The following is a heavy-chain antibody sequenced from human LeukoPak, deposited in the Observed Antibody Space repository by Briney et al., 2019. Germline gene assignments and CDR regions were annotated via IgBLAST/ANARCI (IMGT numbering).Heavy chain of an antibody. D-gene: IGHD5-18*01. CDR3: ASPYRGYSYGYTDAFDI. Sequence: GASLKVSCKASGYTFTSYGISWVRQAPGQGLEWMGWISAYNGNTNYAQKLQGRVTMTTDTSTSTAYMELRSLRSDDTAVYYCASPYRGYSYGYTDAFDIWGQGTMVTVSS. CDR1: GYTFTSYG. J-gene: IGHJ3*02. CDR2: ISAYNGNT. V-gene: IGHV1-18*01.